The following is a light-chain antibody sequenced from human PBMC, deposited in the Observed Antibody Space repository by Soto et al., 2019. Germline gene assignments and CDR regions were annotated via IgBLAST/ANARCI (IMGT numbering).Light chain of an antibody. CDR3: AAWDDSLNGWV. Sequence: QSVLTQPPSASGTPGQRVTISCSGSSSKIGSDTINWYQQVPGTAPKLLIYSSDQRPSGVPDRFSGSKSGTSASLAISGLQSDDEADYYCAAWDDSLNGWVFGGGTKLTVL. J-gene: IGLJ3*02. V-gene: IGLV1-44*01. CDR2: SSD. CDR1: SSKIGSDT.